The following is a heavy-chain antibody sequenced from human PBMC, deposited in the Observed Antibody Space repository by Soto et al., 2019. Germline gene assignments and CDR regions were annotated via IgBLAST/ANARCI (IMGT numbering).Heavy chain of an antibody. CDR3: ARDLTREGDYYDRSGYYLDY. V-gene: IGHV1-46*01. D-gene: IGHD3-22*01. CDR2: INPSDDAT. CDR1: GYTFTRYY. J-gene: IGHJ4*02. Sequence: ASVKVSCKASGYTFTRYYMHWVRQAPGQGLELMGIINPSDDATSYAEKFQGRLTMTKDTSTSTVYMEMSSLRSEDTAVYYCARDLTREGDYYDRSGYYLDYWGQGTLVTVYS.